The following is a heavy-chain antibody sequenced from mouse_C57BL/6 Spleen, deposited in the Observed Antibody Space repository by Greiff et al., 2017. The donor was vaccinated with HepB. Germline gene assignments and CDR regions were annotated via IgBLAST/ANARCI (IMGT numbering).Heavy chain of an antibody. D-gene: IGHD2-3*01. V-gene: IGHV1-42*01. Sequence: DVKLQESGPELVKPGASVKISCKASGYSFTGYYMNWVKQSPEKSLEWIGEINPSTGGTTYNQKFKAKATLTVDKSSSTAYMQLKSLTSEDSAVYYCASLYDGPEGFAYWGQGTLVTVSA. CDR2: INPSTGGT. J-gene: IGHJ3*01. CDR1: GYSFTGYY. CDR3: ASLYDGPEGFAY.